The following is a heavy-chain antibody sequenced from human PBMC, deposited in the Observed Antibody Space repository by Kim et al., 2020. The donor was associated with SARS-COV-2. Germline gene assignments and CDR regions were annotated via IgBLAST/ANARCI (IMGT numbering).Heavy chain of an antibody. CDR3: ARQRSRLNMITFP. J-gene: IGHJ5*02. Sequence: SETLSLTCTVSGGSISSSSYYWGWIRQPPGKGLEWIGSIYYSGSTYYNPSLKSRVTISVDTSKNQFSLKLSSVTAADTAVYYCARQRSRLNMITFPWGQGTLATVSS. V-gene: IGHV4-39*01. D-gene: IGHD3-16*01. CDR1: GGSISSSSYY. CDR2: IYYSGST.